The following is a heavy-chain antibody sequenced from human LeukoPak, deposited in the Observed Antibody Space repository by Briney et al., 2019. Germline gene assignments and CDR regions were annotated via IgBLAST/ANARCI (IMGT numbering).Heavy chain of an antibody. V-gene: IGHV4-61*01. CDR3: ARRVTSIAVGAFDY. CDR2: IYYSGST. D-gene: IGHD6-19*01. CDR1: GGSVSSGSYS. J-gene: IGHJ4*02. Sequence: SETLSLTCTVSGGSVSSGSYSWSWIRQPPGKGLEWIGYIYYSGSTIYNPSLKSRVTISVDTSKNQFSLKLSSVTAADTAVYYCARRVTSIAVGAFDYWGQGTLVTVSS.